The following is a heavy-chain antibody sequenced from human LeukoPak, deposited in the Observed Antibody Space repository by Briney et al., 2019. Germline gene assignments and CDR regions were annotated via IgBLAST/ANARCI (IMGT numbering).Heavy chain of an antibody. CDR1: GFTFSSYA. Sequence: GGSLRLSCAASGFTFSSYAMHWVRQAPGKGLEWVAVISYDGSNKYYADSVKGRFTISRDNSKNTLYLQMNSLRAEDTAVYYCAKDRIAPYFDYWGQGTLVTVSS. V-gene: IGHV3-30-3*01. D-gene: IGHD6-13*01. J-gene: IGHJ4*02. CDR3: AKDRIAPYFDY. CDR2: ISYDGSNK.